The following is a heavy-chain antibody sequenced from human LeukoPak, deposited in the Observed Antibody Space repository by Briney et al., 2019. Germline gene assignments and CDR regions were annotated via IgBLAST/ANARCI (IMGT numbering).Heavy chain of an antibody. CDR3: ARGGDHNWNDDPGWFDP. CDR1: GYSFTSYW. CDR2: IYPGDSDT. Sequence: GESLKISRKGSGYSFTSYWIGWVRQMPGKGLEWMGIIYPGDSDTRYSPSFQGQVTISADKSISTAYLQWSSLKASDTAMYYCARGGDHNWNDDPGWFDPWGQGTLVTVSS. D-gene: IGHD1-20*01. J-gene: IGHJ5*02. V-gene: IGHV5-51*01.